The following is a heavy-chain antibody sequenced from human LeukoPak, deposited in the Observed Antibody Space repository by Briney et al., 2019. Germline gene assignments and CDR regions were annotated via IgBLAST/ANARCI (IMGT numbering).Heavy chain of an antibody. J-gene: IGHJ4*02. D-gene: IGHD3-10*01. Sequence: SETLSLTCTVSGYSISSGYYWGWIRQPPGKGLEWIGSIYHSGSTYYNPSLKSRVTISVDTSKNQFSLKLSSVTAADTAVYYCARGSITTKWGQGTLVTVSS. CDR2: IYHSGST. CDR3: ARGSITTK. CDR1: GYSISSGYY. V-gene: IGHV4-38-2*02.